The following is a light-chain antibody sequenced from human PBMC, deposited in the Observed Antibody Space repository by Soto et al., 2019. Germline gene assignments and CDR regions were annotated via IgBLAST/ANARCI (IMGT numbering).Light chain of an antibody. CDR2: NTS. V-gene: IGLV7-43*01. Sequence: QTVVTQEPSLTVSPGGTVTLTCASSTGAVTSGYYPNWFQQKPGQAPRAVIYNTSNKHSWTPARFSGSLLGGKAALTLSGVQPEDEAEYYCLLYYGGGRVFGGGTKLTVL. CDR3: LLYYGGGRV. CDR1: TGAVTSGYY. J-gene: IGLJ3*02.